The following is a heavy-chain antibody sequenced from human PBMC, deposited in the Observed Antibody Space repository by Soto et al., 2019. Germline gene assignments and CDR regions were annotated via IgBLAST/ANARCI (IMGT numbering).Heavy chain of an antibody. CDR3: ARDEISVAQRVGMAL. D-gene: IGHD6-19*01. J-gene: IGHJ6*04. CDR1: GGAFRSYT. CDR2: ITPIFGGA. Sequence: QVQLVQSGAEVKKPGSSVKVSCKASGGAFRSYTISWVRQAPGQGLEWMGGITPIFGGANYAQKFEGRVTISTDKSTTSAYMAWSHLTSEATALYHCARDEISVAQRVGMALGGKG. V-gene: IGHV1-69*06.